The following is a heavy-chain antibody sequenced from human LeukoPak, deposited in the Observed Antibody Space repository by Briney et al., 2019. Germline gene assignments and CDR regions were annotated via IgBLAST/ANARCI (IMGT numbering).Heavy chain of an antibody. D-gene: IGHD3-10*01. CDR2: IYYSGST. V-gene: IGHV4-61*01. Sequence: SETLSLTCTVSGGSISSSSYYWSWIRQPPGKGLEWIGYIYYSGSTNYNPSLKSRVTISVDTSKNQFSLKLSSVTAADTAVYYCASDIHGSGYYFDYWGQGTLVTVSS. CDR1: GGSISSSSYY. CDR3: ASDIHGSGYYFDY. J-gene: IGHJ4*02.